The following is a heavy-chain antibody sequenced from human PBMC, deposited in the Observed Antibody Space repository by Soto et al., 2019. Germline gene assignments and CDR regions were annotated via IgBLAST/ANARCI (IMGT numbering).Heavy chain of an antibody. CDR1: GFTFSSYG. Sequence: QVQLVESGGGVVQPGRSLRLSCAASGFTFSSYGMHRVRQAPGKGLEWVAVIWYDGSNKYYADSVKGRFTISRDNSKNTLYLQMNSLRAEDTAVYYCARASSSSVDFDYWGQGTLVTVSS. CDR2: IWYDGSNK. D-gene: IGHD6-6*01. CDR3: ARASSSSVDFDY. V-gene: IGHV3-33*01. J-gene: IGHJ4*02.